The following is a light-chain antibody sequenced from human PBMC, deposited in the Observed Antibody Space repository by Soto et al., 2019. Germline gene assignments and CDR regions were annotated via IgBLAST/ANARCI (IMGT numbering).Light chain of an antibody. Sequence: QSVLTQPASVSGSPGQSITISCTGTSSDAGSYNLVSWYQQHPGKAPKLMIYEGSKRPSGVSNRFSGSKSGNTASLTISGLQAEDEADYYCCSYAGSIVVFGGGTKLTVL. CDR1: SSDAGSYNL. CDR2: EGS. CDR3: CSYAGSIVV. V-gene: IGLV2-23*01. J-gene: IGLJ2*01.